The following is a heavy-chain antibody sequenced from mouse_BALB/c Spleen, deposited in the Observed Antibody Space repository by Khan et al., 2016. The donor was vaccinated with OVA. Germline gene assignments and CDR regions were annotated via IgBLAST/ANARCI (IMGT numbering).Heavy chain of an antibody. V-gene: IGHV3-2*02. CDR3: ARWFTY. CDR2: ISYSGST. J-gene: IGHJ3*01. Sequence: DVKLQESGPGLVKPSQSLSLTCTVTGYSITSDYAWNWIRQFPGNKLEWMGYISYSGSTTYNPSLKSRISITRDTSKNQFFLQLNSVTTEDTATDYCARWFTYWGQGTLVTVSA. CDR1: GYSITSDYA.